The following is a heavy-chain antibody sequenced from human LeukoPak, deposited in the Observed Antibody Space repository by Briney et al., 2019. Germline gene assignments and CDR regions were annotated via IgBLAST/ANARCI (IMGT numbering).Heavy chain of an antibody. D-gene: IGHD3/OR15-3a*01. Sequence: GGSLRLSCAVSGITLSNYGMSWVRQAPGKGLEWVAGISGSGGSTIYADSVKGPFTISRDNPKNSLYLQMNSLRAEDTAFYCCAKRGIVIRVFLVGFHKEAFYFESWGQGALVTVSS. CDR2: ISGSGGST. CDR1: GITLSNYG. V-gene: IGHV3-23*01. CDR3: AKRGIVIRVFLVGFHKEAFYFES. J-gene: IGHJ4*02.